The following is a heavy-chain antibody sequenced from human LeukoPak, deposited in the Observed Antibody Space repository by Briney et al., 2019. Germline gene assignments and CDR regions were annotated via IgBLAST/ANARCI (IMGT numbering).Heavy chain of an antibody. D-gene: IGHD4-17*01. J-gene: IGHJ5*02. V-gene: IGHV3-74*01. CDR2: INSDGSST. Sequence: GGSLRLSCAASGFTFSSYWMHWVRQAPGKGLVWVSRINSDGSSTSYADSVKGRFTISRDNAKNTLYLQMNSLRAEDTAVYYCARDLRERRYGEPRNNWFDPWGQGTLVTVSS. CDR3: ARDLRERRYGEPRNNWFDP. CDR1: GFTFSSYW.